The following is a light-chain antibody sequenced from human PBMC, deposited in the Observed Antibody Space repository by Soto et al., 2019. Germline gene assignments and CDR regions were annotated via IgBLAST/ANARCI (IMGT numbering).Light chain of an antibody. CDR3: SSHAGCDIFVT. CDR2: EGT. J-gene: IGLJ2*01. Sequence: QSALTQPASVSGSPGQSITISCTGTSSDIGSYNLVSWYQQHPGKAPKHMIYEGTKRPSGVSNRFSGSWSGNTASLTISGLQAEDEATYYCSSHAGCDIFVTFGRGTKVTVL. CDR1: SSDIGSYNL. V-gene: IGLV2-23*01.